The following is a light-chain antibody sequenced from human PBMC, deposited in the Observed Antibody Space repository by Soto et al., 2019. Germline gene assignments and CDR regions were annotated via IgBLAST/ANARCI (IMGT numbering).Light chain of an antibody. CDR3: ETWDGSLNAVV. V-gene: IGLV1-51*01. Sequence: QSVLTQPPSVPAAPGQKVTISCTGSSSNIGENPVSWYRQLPGTAPKLLIYDNYKRPSGIPDRFSASKSGTSATLGITGLQTGDEADYYCETWDGSLNAVVFGGGTKLTVL. CDR2: DNY. CDR1: SSNIGENP. J-gene: IGLJ3*02.